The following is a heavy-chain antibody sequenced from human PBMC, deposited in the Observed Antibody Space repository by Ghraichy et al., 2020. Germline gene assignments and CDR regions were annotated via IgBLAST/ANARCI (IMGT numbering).Heavy chain of an antibody. CDR2: ISESGGST. V-gene: IGHV3-23*01. CDR1: GFTFTNYA. J-gene: IGHJ4*02. CDR3: AKLGPYCRSYSCYIDY. D-gene: IGHD2-2*02. Sequence: GESLNISCAASGFTFTNYAMTWVRQAPGKGLEWVSGISESGGSTYYADSVQGRFTISRDTSKTTLYLQMNSLRAEDTAVYYCAKLGPYCRSYSCYIDYWGQGTLVTVS.